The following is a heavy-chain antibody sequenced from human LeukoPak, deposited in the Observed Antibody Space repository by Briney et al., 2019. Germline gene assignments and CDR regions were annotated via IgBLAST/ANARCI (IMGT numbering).Heavy chain of an antibody. CDR3: ASLYCSRGSCAFDV. J-gene: IGHJ5*02. V-gene: IGHV3-66*01. CDR2: IYSAGSA. Sequence: GGSLRLSCAASGFAISANYMTWVRQSPGKGLDWVSLIYSAGSADYSDSAKGRFTISKDNSKNTVFLQLNSLRAEDTAMYYCASLYCSRGSCAFDVWGQGTLVTVSP. CDR1: GFAISANY. D-gene: IGHD2-15*01.